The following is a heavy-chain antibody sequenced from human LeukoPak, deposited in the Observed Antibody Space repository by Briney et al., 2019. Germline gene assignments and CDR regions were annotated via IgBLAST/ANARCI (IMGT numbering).Heavy chain of an antibody. D-gene: IGHD4-23*01. CDR3: ARELMTTVVTDAFDI. J-gene: IGHJ3*02. V-gene: IGHV4-4*02. CDR2: IYHSGST. Sequence: SGTLSLTCAVSGGSISSSNWWSRVRQPPGKGLEWIGEIYHSGSTNYNPSLKSRVTISVDKSKNQFSLKLSSVTAADTAVYYCARELMTTVVTDAFDIWGQGTMVTVSS. CDR1: GGSISSSNW.